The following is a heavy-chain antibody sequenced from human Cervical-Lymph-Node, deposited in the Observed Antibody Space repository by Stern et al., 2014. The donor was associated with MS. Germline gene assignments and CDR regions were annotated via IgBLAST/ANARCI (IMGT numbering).Heavy chain of an antibody. J-gene: IGHJ6*02. D-gene: IGHD3-3*01. Sequence: QVQLVQSGAEVKKPGSSVKISCKASGDAFSNYAITWVRQAPGLGLEWMGAIIPVFGPPDYAQKFHGRVTLTADESTTTAYLELSSLKSEDTAIYYCARGPDYGSGDRHFYEDMGVWGQGTTVTVSS. CDR1: GDAFSNYA. CDR2: IIPVFGPP. V-gene: IGHV1-69*01. CDR3: ARGPDYGSGDRHFYEDMGV.